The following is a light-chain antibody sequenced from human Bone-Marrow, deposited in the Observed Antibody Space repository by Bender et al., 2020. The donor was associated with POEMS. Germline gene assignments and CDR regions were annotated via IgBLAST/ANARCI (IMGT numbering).Light chain of an antibody. V-gene: IGLV2-23*01. J-gene: IGLJ2*01. CDR2: EGS. CDR3: LSYAGSSTLV. CDR1: TSDVGNYNL. Sequence: QSALTQPASMSASPGQSITIACTGTTSDVGNYNLVSWYQQQPGKVPKLLIYEGSKRPSGVSSRFSGSKSANAASLTISGLQAEDDGVYYCLSYAGSSTLVFGGGTKLTVL.